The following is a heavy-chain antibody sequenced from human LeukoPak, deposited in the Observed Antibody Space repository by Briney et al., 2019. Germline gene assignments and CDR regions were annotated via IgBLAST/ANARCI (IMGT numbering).Heavy chain of an antibody. CDR2: IYTSGSTSGST. D-gene: IGHD4-17*01. Sequence: SETLSLTCTVSGGSISSGSYYWNWIRQPAGKGLEWIGRIYTSGSTSGSTNYNPSLMSRITISVDTSKNQFSLKLSSVTAADTAVYYCARKGNDYGDYRADDAFDIWGQGTMVTVCS. J-gene: IGHJ3*02. V-gene: IGHV4-61*02. CDR1: GGSISSGSYY. CDR3: ARKGNDYGDYRADDAFDI.